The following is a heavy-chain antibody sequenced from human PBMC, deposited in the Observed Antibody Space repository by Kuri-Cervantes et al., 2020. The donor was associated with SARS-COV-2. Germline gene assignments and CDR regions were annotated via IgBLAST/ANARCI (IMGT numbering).Heavy chain of an antibody. D-gene: IGHD4-11*01. Sequence: SVKVSCKASGGNFSNYAITWVRQAPGQGLEWMGGIIPIFGTANYAQKFQGRVTITADESTSTAYMELSSLRSEDTAVYYCASDLTTVTRHHYYYGMDVWGQGTTVTVSS. CDR3: ASDLTTVTRHHYYYGMDV. CDR1: GGNFSNYA. V-gene: IGHV1-69*13. CDR2: IIPIFGTA. J-gene: IGHJ6*02.